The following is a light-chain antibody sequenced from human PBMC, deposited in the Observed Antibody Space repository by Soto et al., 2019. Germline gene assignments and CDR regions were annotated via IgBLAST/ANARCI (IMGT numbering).Light chain of an antibody. V-gene: IGLV1-47*01. J-gene: IGLJ2*01. CDR2: RNS. CDR3: AAWDDSRSGVV. CDR1: SSNIGSNY. Sequence: QSVLTQPPSASGTPGQRVTISCSGSSSNIGSNYVYWYQQLPGTVPQLLIYRNSERPSGVPDRFSGSKSGTSASLAISVRRSEDEADYYCAAWDDSRSGVVFGGGTKLTVL.